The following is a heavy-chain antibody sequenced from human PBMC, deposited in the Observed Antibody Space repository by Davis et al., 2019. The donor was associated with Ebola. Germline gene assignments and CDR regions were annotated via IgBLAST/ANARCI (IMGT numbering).Heavy chain of an antibody. V-gene: IGHV3-21*01. CDR1: GFTFCSYS. D-gene: IGHD4-17*01. J-gene: IGHJ4*02. Sequence: GESLKIPCAASGFTFCSYSMNWVRQAPGKGLEWVSSISSSSSYIYYADSVKGRFTISRDNAKNSLYLQMNSLRAEDTAVYYCARDQYGDDAFDYWGQGTLVTVSS. CDR2: ISSSSSYI. CDR3: ARDQYGDDAFDY.